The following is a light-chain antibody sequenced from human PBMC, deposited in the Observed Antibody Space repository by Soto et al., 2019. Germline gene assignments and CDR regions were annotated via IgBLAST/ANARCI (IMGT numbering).Light chain of an antibody. J-gene: IGLJ1*01. CDR1: SSEVGGYNY. CDR2: DVS. CDR3: SSYTSSSTPGV. V-gene: IGLV2-14*01. Sequence: QSLLTQPASVSGSPGQSITISCTGTSSEVGGYNYVSWYQQHPCKAPKLMIYDVSNRPSGVSNRFSGSKSGNTASLTISGLQAEDEAAYYCSSYTSSSTPGVFGTGTKVTVL.